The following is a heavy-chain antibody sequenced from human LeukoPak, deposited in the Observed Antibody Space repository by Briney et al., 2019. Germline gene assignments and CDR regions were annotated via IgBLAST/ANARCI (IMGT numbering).Heavy chain of an antibody. V-gene: IGHV3-23*01. D-gene: IGHD3-22*01. Sequence: GGPLRLSCAASGYTFSSYAMSCVPHAPGKALEGVSAISGSGGSTYYADSVKGRFTISRDNSKSTLYLQMNSLRAEDTAVYYCAKPGHYYDSNIDYFDYWGQGTLVTVSS. J-gene: IGHJ4*02. CDR3: AKPGHYYDSNIDYFDY. CDR1: GYTFSSYA. CDR2: ISGSGGST.